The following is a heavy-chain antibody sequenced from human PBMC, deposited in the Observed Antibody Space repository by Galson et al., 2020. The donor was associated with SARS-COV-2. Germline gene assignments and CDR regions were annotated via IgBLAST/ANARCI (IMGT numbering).Heavy chain of an antibody. CDR1: GFTFSSYA. Sequence: GESLKISCAASGFTFSSYAMHWVRQAPGKGLEWVAVISYDGSNKYYADSVKGRFTISRDNSKNTLYLQMNSLRADDTAVYYCARDYRSYSVMVVWGQGTTVTVSS. V-gene: IGHV3-30-3*01. D-gene: IGHD4-4*01. CDR3: ARDYRSYSVMVV. CDR2: ISYDGSNK. J-gene: IGHJ6*02.